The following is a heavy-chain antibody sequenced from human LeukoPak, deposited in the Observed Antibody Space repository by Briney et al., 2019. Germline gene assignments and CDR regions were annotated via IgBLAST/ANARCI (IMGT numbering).Heavy chain of an antibody. J-gene: IGHJ3*02. CDR1: GFTFSSYS. V-gene: IGHV3-48*04. CDR3: ARAIGGAFDI. Sequence: GGSLRLSCAASGFTFSSYSMNWVRQAPGKGLEWVSYISSSSSSTIYYADSVKGRFTISRDNAKNSLYLQMNSLRAEDTAVYYCARAIGGAFDIWGQGTMVTVSS. D-gene: IGHD2-15*01. CDR2: ISSSSSSTI.